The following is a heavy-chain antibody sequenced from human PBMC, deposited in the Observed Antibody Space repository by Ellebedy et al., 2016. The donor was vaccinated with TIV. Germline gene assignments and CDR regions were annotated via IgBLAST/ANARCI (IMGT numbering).Heavy chain of an antibody. CDR2: ISSGSSAI. CDR1: GFTLSSYT. Sequence: GGSLRLXCAASGFTLSSYTMNWVRQAPGKGLEWVSYISSGSSAIYYADSVKGRFTISRDNAKNSLYLQMNSLRAEDTAVYYCARDPPDYWGQGTLVTVSS. V-gene: IGHV3-48*04. J-gene: IGHJ4*02. CDR3: ARDPPDY.